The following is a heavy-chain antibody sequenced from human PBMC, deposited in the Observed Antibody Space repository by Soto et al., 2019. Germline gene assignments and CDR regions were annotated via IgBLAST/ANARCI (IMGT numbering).Heavy chain of an antibody. Sequence: PSETLSLTCTVSGGSISSRGYYWGWIRQDPVKGLEWIGYIYYSGSTYYNPSLRSRVTMSVDTSKNQFSLKLRSVTAADTAVYYCARELGGVSYSSGSYNGLDVWGQGTTVTVSS. V-gene: IGHV4-31*03. CDR3: ARELGGVSYSSGSYNGLDV. CDR2: IYYSGST. J-gene: IGHJ6*02. CDR1: GGSISSRGYY. D-gene: IGHD3-10*01.